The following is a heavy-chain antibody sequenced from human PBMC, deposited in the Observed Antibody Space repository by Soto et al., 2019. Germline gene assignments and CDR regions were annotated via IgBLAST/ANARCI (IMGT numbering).Heavy chain of an antibody. Sequence: ASVKVSCKASGYTFTSYAMHWVRQAPGQRLEWMGWINAGNGNTKYSQKFQGRVTITRDTSASTAYMELSSLRSEDTAVYYCATDPLYSGYDADYYYYYMDAWGKGTTVTVSS. CDR1: GYTFTSYA. J-gene: IGHJ6*03. CDR2: INAGNGNT. CDR3: ATDPLYSGYDADYYYYYMDA. D-gene: IGHD5-12*01. V-gene: IGHV1-3*01.